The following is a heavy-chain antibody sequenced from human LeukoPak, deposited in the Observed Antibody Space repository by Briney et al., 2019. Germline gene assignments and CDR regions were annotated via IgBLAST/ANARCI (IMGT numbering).Heavy chain of an antibody. J-gene: IGHJ5*02. CDR1: GYTFNSYG. CDR2: IIPIFGTA. D-gene: IGHD3-10*02. CDR3: AVCSGSYVGWFDP. V-gene: IGHV1-69*13. Sequence: SVKVSCKASGYTFNSYGISWVRQAPGQGLEWMGGIIPIFGTANYAQKFQGRVTITADESTSTAYMELSSLRSEDTAVYYCAVCSGSYVGWFDPWGQGTLVTVPS.